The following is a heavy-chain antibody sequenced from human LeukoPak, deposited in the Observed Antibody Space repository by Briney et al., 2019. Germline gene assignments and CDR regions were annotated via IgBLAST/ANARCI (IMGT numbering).Heavy chain of an antibody. D-gene: IGHD6-13*01. CDR3: ARDRSSYPFDY. CDR1: GYTFTSYY. Sequence: ASVKVSCKASGYTFTSYYMHWVRQAPGQGLEWMGIINPSGGSTSYAQKFQGRVTVTRDTSTSTVYMELSSLRSEDTAVYYCARDRSSYPFDYWGQGTLVTVSS. V-gene: IGHV1-46*01. CDR2: INPSGGST. J-gene: IGHJ4*02.